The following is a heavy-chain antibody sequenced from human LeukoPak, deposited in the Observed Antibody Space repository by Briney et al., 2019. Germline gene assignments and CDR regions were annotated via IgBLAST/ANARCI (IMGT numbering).Heavy chain of an antibody. CDR3: ARDGGTWIQLWLRYYYYMDV. CDR1: GGSFSGYY. V-gene: IGHV3-21*01. Sequence: ETLSLTCAVYGGSFSGYYWSWIRQPPGKGLEWVSSISSSSSYIYYADSVKGRFTISRDNAKNSLYLQMNSLRAEDTAVYYCARDGGTWIQLWLRYYYYMDVWGKGTTVTVSS. D-gene: IGHD5-18*01. CDR2: ISSSSSYI. J-gene: IGHJ6*03.